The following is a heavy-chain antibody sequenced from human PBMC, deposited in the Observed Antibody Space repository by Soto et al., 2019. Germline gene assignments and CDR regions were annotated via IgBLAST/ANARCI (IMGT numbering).Heavy chain of an antibody. CDR1: GFTVSTNY. D-gene: IGHD6-13*01. Sequence: EVQLVETGGGLIQPGGSLRLSCAVSGFTVSTNYMSWVRQAPGKGLEWVSVIYYDAGSTYYAVSAKDRFSISRDSSRNTLYLQMNSLRSEDTAVYYCASGQQVILRYYYGLDVWGQGTKVTVSS. J-gene: IGHJ6*02. V-gene: IGHV3-53*02. CDR2: IYYDAGST. CDR3: ASGQQVILRYYYGLDV.